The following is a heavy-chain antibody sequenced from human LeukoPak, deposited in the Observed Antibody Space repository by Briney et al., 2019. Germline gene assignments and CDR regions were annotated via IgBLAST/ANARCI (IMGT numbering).Heavy chain of an antibody. J-gene: IGHJ4*02. Sequence: ASVKVSCKASGYTFTGYYVHWVRKAPGQGLEWMGRINPNSGDTNYAQKFQGRVTMTRDTSISTAYMELSRLRSDDTAVYYCARDYCGGDCFPDYWGQGTLVTVSS. CDR2: INPNSGDT. CDR3: ARDYCGGDCFPDY. D-gene: IGHD2-21*02. V-gene: IGHV1-2*06. CDR1: GYTFTGYY.